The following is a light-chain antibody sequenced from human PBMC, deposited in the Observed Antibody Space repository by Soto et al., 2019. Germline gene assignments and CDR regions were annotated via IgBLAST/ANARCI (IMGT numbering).Light chain of an antibody. CDR2: AAS. CDR3: QQSYSTPIT. Sequence: DIQMTQSPSTLSASVGDRVTITCQASQSISSYLNWYQQKPGKAPKLLIYAASSLQSGVPSRFSGSGSGTDCTLTISSLQPEDVATYYCQQSYSTPITFGQGTRLEI. CDR1: QSISSY. V-gene: IGKV1-39*01. J-gene: IGKJ5*01.